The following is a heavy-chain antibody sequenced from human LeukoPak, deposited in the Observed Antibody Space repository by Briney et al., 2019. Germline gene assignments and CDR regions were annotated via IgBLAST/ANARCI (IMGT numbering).Heavy chain of an antibody. Sequence: KPSETLSLTCTVSGGSISSSSYYWGWIRQPPGKGLEWIGSIYYSGSTYYNPSLKSRVTISVDTSKNQFSLKLSSVTAADTAVYYCARGGRPGRDGYNYYFDYWGQGTLVTVSS. CDR3: ARGGRPGRDGYNYYFDY. V-gene: IGHV4-39*07. CDR1: GGSISSSSYY. CDR2: IYYSGST. D-gene: IGHD5-24*01. J-gene: IGHJ4*02.